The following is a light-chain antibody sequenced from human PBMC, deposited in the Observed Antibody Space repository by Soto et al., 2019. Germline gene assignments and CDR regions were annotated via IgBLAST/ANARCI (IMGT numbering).Light chain of an antibody. CDR3: MQALQTPPT. CDR1: QSLLHSNGYTY. V-gene: IGKV2-28*01. CDR2: LGS. J-gene: IGKJ1*01. Sequence: DVVLTQSPLSLPVTPGESASISCRSSQSLLHSNGYTYLDWYLQKPGQSPQLLIYLGSSRASGVPDRFSGSGSGTDFTLKISRVEADDVGVYYCMQALQTPPTFGQGTKVDIK.